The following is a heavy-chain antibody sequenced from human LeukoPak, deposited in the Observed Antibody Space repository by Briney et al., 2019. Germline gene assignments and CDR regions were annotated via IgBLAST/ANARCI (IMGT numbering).Heavy chain of an antibody. CDR3: SGFLDDSMGQWLLVFVI. CDR2: MNPNRGNT. D-gene: IGHD3-22*01. J-gene: IGHJ3*02. Sequence: ASVKDSCKASGYTFTRYVINWVRQATGQGLEWMGWMNPNRGNTGYAQKFQGRVTMPSNTSLSTAYLEVSSLKSQDTPGYLLSGFLDDSMGQWLLVFVIWAKGKWSPSLQ. V-gene: IGHV1-8*01. CDR1: GYTFTRYV.